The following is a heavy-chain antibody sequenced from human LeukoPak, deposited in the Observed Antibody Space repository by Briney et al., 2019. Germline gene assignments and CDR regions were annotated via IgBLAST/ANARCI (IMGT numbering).Heavy chain of an antibody. Sequence: GGSLRLSCAASGFTFSDYYMSWIRQAPGKGLEWVSYISSSSSYTNYADSVKGRFTISRDNAKNSLYLQMNSLSAEDTAVYYCAREYSGSYSDAFDIWGQGTMVTVSS. CDR1: GFTFSDYY. D-gene: IGHD1-26*01. J-gene: IGHJ3*02. V-gene: IGHV3-11*05. CDR3: AREYSGSYSDAFDI. CDR2: ISSSSSYT.